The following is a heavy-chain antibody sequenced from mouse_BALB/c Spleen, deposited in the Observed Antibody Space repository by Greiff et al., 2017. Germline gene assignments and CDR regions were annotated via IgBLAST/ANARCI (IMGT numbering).Heavy chain of an antibody. Sequence: EVQLQQSGTVLARPGASVKMSCKASGYTFTSYWMHWVKQRPGQGLEWIGAIYPGNSDTSYNQKFKGKAKLTAVTSTSTAYMELSSLTNEYSAVYYCTREDYYGSSYDAMDYWGQGTSVTVSS. CDR3: TREDYYGSSYDAMDY. D-gene: IGHD1-1*01. CDR1: GYTFTSYW. V-gene: IGHV1-5*01. J-gene: IGHJ4*01. CDR2: IYPGNSDT.